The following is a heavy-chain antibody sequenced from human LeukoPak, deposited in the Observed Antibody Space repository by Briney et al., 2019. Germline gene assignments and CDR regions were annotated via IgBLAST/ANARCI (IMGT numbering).Heavy chain of an antibody. Sequence: GASVKVSCKASGYTFTSYGISWVRQAPGQGLEWMGWISAYNGNTNYAQKLQGRVTMTTDTSTGTAYMELRSLRSDDTAMYYCARVPNYYGSGSYYFGTDYWGQGTLVTVSS. CDR2: ISAYNGNT. J-gene: IGHJ4*02. D-gene: IGHD3-10*01. V-gene: IGHV1-18*01. CDR1: GYTFTSYG. CDR3: ARVPNYYGSGSYYFGTDY.